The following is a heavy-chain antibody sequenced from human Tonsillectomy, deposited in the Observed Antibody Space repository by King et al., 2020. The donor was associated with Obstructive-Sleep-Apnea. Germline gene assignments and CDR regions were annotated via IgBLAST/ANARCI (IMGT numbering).Heavy chain of an antibody. CDR2: INPKSGGT. CDR3: ASRARFGELLRF. CDR1: GYTFTGYY. V-gene: IGHV1-2*02. J-gene: IGHJ4*02. D-gene: IGHD3-10*01. Sequence: VQLVESGAEVKKPGASVKVSCKASGYTFTGYYMHWVRQAPGQGLEWMGWINPKSGGTNYAQKFQGRVTMTRDTSISTAYMELGRLRSDDTAVYYCASRARFGELLRFWGQGTLVTVSS.